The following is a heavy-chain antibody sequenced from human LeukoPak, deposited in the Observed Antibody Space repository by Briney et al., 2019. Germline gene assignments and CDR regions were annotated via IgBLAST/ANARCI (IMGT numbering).Heavy chain of an antibody. Sequence: PSETLSLTCAVYGGSFSGYYWSWIRQPPGKGLEWIGEIKHSGSTNYNPSLKSRVTISVDTSKNQFSLKLSSVTAADTAVYYCARVYGNYDSSGYSFYFDYWGQGTLVTVSS. CDR3: ARVYGNYDSSGYSFYFDY. J-gene: IGHJ4*02. CDR2: IKHSGST. CDR1: GGSFSGYY. D-gene: IGHD3-22*01. V-gene: IGHV4-34*01.